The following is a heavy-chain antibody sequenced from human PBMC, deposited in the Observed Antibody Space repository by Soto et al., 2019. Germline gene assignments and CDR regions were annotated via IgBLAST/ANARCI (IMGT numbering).Heavy chain of an antibody. D-gene: IGHD3-3*01. CDR1: GGSFSGYY. Sequence: SETLSLTCAVYGGSFSGYYWSWIRQPPGKGLEWIGEINHSGSTNYNPSLKSRVTISVDTSKNQFSLKLSSVTAADTAVYYCARGREWLLHHYFDYWGQGTLVTVSS. CDR2: INHSGST. J-gene: IGHJ4*02. CDR3: ARGREWLLHHYFDY. V-gene: IGHV4-34*01.